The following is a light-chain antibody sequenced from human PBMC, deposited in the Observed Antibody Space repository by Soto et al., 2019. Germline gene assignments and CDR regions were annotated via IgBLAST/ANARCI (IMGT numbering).Light chain of an antibody. CDR1: SSDVGTYNL. CDR2: EVS. CDR3: CSLASSSSYV. Sequence: QSVLTQPASVSGSPGQSITISCTGTSSDVGTYNLVSWYQQHPGKAPKLMIYEVSKQPSGVSNRFSGSKSGNTASLTISGLQAGDEADYYCCSLASSSSYVFGTGTRSPS. V-gene: IGLV2-23*02. J-gene: IGLJ1*01.